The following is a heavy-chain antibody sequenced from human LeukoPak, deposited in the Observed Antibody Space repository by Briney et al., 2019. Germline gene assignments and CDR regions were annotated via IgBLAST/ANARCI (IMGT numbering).Heavy chain of an antibody. Sequence: GGSLRLSCAASGFTFSSYWMSWVRQAPGKGLEWVASIKPDGSGKYYVDSVTGRFTISRDNAKNSLYLQMNSLRAEDTAVFYCAREMQYLANFDSWGQGTLVTVSS. D-gene: IGHD2-8*01. J-gene: IGHJ4*02. V-gene: IGHV3-7*01. CDR1: GFTFSSYW. CDR2: IKPDGSGK. CDR3: AREMQYLANFDS.